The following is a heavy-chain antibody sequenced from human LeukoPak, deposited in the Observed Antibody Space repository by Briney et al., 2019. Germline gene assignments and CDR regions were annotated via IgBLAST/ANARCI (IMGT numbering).Heavy chain of an antibody. CDR3: ARGLNLNAFDI. Sequence: ASVKVSCKASGGTFSSYAISWVRQAPGQGLEWMGRIIPILGIANYAQKFQGRVTITADKSTSTAYMELRSLRSDDTAVYYCARGLNLNAFDIWGQGTMVTVSS. V-gene: IGHV1-69*04. CDR2: IIPILGIA. J-gene: IGHJ3*02. CDR1: GGTFSSYA. D-gene: IGHD3-16*01.